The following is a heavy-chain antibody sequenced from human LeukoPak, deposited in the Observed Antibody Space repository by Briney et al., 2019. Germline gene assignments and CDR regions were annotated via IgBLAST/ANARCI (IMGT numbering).Heavy chain of an antibody. CDR2: ISGSGSST. J-gene: IGHJ5*02. V-gene: IGHV3-23*01. Sequence: AESLSLSCAASGFTFSSTSMSWVRPRPGKGLEWVSGISGSGSSTYYADSVKGRFTISRDNSNKTLYLQMHSLRAEDTAQYYCVRASLSWGQGILVAVSS. CDR3: VRASLS. CDR1: GFTFSSTS. D-gene: IGHD3-16*01.